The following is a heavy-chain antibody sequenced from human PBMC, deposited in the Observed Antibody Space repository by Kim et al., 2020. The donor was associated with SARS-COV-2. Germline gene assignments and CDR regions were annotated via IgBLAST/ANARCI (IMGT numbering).Heavy chain of an antibody. CDR2: ISYDGSNK. CDR1: GFTFSSYA. D-gene: IGHD4-17*01. Sequence: GGSLRLSCAASGFTFSSYAMHWVRQAPGKGLEWVAVISYDGSNKYYADSVKGRFTISRDNSKNTLYLQMNSLRAEDTAVYYCAKPPTTMTTVVTGFDLWGRGTLVTVSS. CDR3: AKPPTTMTTVVTGFDL. J-gene: IGHJ2*01. V-gene: IGHV3-30*04.